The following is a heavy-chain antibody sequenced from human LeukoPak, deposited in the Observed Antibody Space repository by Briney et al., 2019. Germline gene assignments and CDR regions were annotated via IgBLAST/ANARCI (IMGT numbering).Heavy chain of an antibody. CDR3: ARDLRRGSSSWYVSGGDY. Sequence: ASVKVSCKASGYTFTGYGISWVRQAPGQGLEWMGWITAYNDNTYYAQKLQGRVTMTTDTSTSTAYMELRSLRSDDTAVYYCARDLRRGSSSWYVSGGDYWGQGTLVTVSS. CDR1: GYTFTGYG. V-gene: IGHV1-18*01. D-gene: IGHD6-13*01. J-gene: IGHJ4*02. CDR2: ITAYNDNT.